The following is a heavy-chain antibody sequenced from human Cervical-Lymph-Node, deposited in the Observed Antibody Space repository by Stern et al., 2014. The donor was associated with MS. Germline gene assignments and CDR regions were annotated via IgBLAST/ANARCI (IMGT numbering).Heavy chain of an antibody. J-gene: IGHJ4*02. CDR1: GFTFSYYA. CDR2: ISYDGSNK. CDR3: AREMIAAAGTIPFDY. V-gene: IGHV3-30*01. Sequence: VQLVESGGGVVQPGRSLRLSCAASGFTFSYYAMHWVRQAPGKGLEWVAVISYDGSNKYYADSVKGRFTISRDNSKNTLYLQMNSLRAEDTAVYYCAREMIAAAGTIPFDYWGQGTLVTVSS. D-gene: IGHD6-13*01.